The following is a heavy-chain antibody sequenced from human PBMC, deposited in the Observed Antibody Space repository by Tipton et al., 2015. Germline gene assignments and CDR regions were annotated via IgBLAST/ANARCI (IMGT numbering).Heavy chain of an antibody. J-gene: IGHJ4*02. Sequence: GLVKPSQTLSLTCDISGDSVSSNRVTWNWIRQSPSRGLEWLGRTYYKSKWYHDYAISVQSRITLTADTSKDQFSLKMRPVTATDTAVYYCARARGRHGGLFDSWGQGTLVTVSS. D-gene: IGHD4-23*01. V-gene: IGHV6-1*01. CDR2: TYYKSKWYH. CDR3: ARARGRHGGLFDS. CDR1: GDSVSSNRVT.